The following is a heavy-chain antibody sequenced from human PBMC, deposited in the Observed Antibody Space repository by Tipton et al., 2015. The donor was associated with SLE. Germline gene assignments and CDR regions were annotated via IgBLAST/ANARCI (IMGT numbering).Heavy chain of an antibody. V-gene: IGHV3-64*02. CDR1: GFTFSNFA. J-gene: IGHJ6*02. CDR3: ARDFGLTLYGMDV. CDR2: ISDDGDFT. D-gene: IGHD1-14*01. Sequence: SLRLSCAASGFTFSNFALHWVRQSPGKGLEFVAGISDDGDFTFYSDSVKGRFSISRDNSKNTLYLQMGSLTTEDTGVFHCARDFGLTLYGMDVWGQGTTVTVSS.